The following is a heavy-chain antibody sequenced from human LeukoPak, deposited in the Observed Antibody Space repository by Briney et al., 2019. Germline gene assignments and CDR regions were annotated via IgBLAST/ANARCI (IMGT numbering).Heavy chain of an antibody. CDR3: ARDYYDSSGYYYDAFDI. CDR1: GFTFSSYW. V-gene: IGHV3-7*01. D-gene: IGHD3-22*01. J-gene: IGHJ3*02. CDR2: MKYDGSEK. Sequence: GGSLRLSCAASGFTFSSYWMSWVRQAPGKGLEWVANMKYDGSEKYYVDSVKGRFTISRDNAKNSLYLQMNSLRAEDTAVYYCARDYYDSSGYYYDAFDIWGQGTMVTVSS.